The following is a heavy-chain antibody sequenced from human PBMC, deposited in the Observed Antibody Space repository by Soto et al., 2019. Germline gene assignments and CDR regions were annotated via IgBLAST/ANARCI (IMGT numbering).Heavy chain of an antibody. V-gene: IGHV4-30-2*01. Sequence: SETLSLTCAVSGGSISSGGYSWSWIRQPPGKGLEWIGYIYHSGSTYYNPSLKSRVTISVDRSKNQFSLKLSSVTAADTAVYYCARGATMVRGVPNWFDPWGQGTPVTVSS. CDR3: ARGATMVRGVPNWFDP. D-gene: IGHD3-10*01. CDR1: GGSISSGGYS. CDR2: IYHSGST. J-gene: IGHJ5*02.